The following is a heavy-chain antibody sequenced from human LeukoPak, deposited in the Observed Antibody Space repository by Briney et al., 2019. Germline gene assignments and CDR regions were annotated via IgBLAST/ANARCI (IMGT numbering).Heavy chain of an antibody. CDR1: GYTFTAHA. V-gene: IGHV1-3*01. J-gene: IGHJ4*02. Sequence: ASVNVSCKASGYTFTAHAVHWVRQAPGQRLEWMGCINVANGDTLYSQKLQGRVTITSDTSASTGYMEMLSLISEDTAVYYCESKQRGEWRPFEYWGQGNLVSVSS. D-gene: IGHD3-16*01. CDR2: INVANGDT. CDR3: ESKQRGEWRPFEY.